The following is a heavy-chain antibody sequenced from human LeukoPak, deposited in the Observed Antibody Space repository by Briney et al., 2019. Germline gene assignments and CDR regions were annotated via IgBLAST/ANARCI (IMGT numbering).Heavy chain of an antibody. J-gene: IGHJ6*03. V-gene: IGHV4-39*01. Sequence: SETLSLTCAVYGGSFSGYYWGWIRQPPGKGLEWIGSIYYSGSTYYNPSLKSRVTISVDTSKNQFSLKLSSVTAADTAVYYCARLTVTTRGYYYYYMDVWGKGTTVTISS. D-gene: IGHD4-17*01. CDR2: IYYSGST. CDR1: GGSFSGYY. CDR3: ARLTVTTRGYYYYYMDV.